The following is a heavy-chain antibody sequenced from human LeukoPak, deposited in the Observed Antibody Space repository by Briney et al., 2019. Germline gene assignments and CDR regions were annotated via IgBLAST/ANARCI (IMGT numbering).Heavy chain of an antibody. CDR3: ARALPFGGWFDP. Sequence: PGGSLRLSCAASGFTVSSNYMSWVRQAPGRGLEWGSVIYGGGTTYYADSVKGRFTITRDNSKNTLYLQMNSLRAEDTAVYYCARALPFGGWFDPWGQGTLVTVSS. D-gene: IGHD3-16*01. CDR2: IYGGGTT. V-gene: IGHV3-66*01. CDR1: GFTVSSNY. J-gene: IGHJ5*02.